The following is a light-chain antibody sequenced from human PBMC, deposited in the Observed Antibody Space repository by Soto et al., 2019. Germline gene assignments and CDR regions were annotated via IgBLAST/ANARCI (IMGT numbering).Light chain of an antibody. CDR2: DAS. J-gene: IGKJ4*01. V-gene: IGKV3-11*01. Sequence: EIVLTQSPATLSLSPGERATLSCRASQSVSSYLAWYQQKPGQAPRLLIYDASSRATGIPARFSGSGSETDFTLTISSLEPEDFAVYYCQQRSNWLTFGGGTKVEI. CDR1: QSVSSY. CDR3: QQRSNWLT.